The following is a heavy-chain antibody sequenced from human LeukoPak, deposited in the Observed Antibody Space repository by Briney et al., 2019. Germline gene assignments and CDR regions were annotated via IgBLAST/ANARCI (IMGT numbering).Heavy chain of an antibody. V-gene: IGHV3-23*01. D-gene: IGHD2-15*01. CDR1: GFTFSSSA. Sequence: GGSLRLSCAASGFTFSSSAMSWVRQAPGKGLEWVSAISNNGGYTYYADSVQGRFTISRDNSKSTLCLQMNSLRAEDTAVYYCAKQLGYCSDGSCYFPYRGQGTLVTVSS. CDR2: ISNNGGYT. CDR3: AKQLGYCSDGSCYFPY. J-gene: IGHJ4*02.